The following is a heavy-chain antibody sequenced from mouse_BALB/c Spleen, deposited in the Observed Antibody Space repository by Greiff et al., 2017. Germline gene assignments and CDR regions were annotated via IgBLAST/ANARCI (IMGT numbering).Heavy chain of an antibody. CDR3: ARHPLTGYAMDY. CDR2: ISNGGGST. V-gene: IGHV5-12-2*01. J-gene: IGHJ4*01. CDR1: GFTFSSYT. D-gene: IGHD4-1*01. Sequence: EVKLVESGGGLVQPGGSLKLSCAASGFTFSSYTMSWVRQTPEKRLEWVAYISNGGGSTYYPDTVKGRFTISRDNAKNTLYLQMSSLKSEDTAMYYCARHPLTGYAMDYWGQGTSVTVSS.